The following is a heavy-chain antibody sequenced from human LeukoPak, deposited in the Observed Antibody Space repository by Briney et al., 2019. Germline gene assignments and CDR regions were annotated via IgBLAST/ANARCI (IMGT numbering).Heavy chain of an antibody. V-gene: IGHV4-59*08. J-gene: IGHJ2*01. Sequence: SETLSLTCTVSGGSISSYYWSWIRQPPGKGLERIGYIYYSGNTNYNPSLKSRVTISVDTSKNQFSLKLSSVTAADTAVYYCARRARENWYFDLWGRGTLVTVSS. CDR1: GGSISSYY. CDR3: ARRARENWYFDL. CDR2: IYYSGNT.